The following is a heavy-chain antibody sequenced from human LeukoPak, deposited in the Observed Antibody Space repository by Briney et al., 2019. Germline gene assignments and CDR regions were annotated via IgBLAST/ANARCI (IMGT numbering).Heavy chain of an antibody. V-gene: IGHV4-59*01. D-gene: IGHD6-6*01. CDR3: ARGKVEYTSSSYFDY. CDR2: IYDSGST. CDR1: GGSISSYY. J-gene: IGHJ4*02. Sequence: PSETLSLTCTVSGGSISSYYWSWIRQPPGKGLEWIGYIYDSGSTNYNPSPKSRVTISGDTSKNQFSLKLSSVTAADTAVYYCARGKVEYTSSSYFDYWGQGTLVTVSS.